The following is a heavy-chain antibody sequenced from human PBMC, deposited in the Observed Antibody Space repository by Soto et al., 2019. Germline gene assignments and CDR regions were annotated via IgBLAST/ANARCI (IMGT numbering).Heavy chain of an antibody. CDR2: IIPILGIA. CDR1: GGTFSSYT. J-gene: IGHJ5*02. Sequence: QVQLVPSGAEVKKPGSSVKVSCKASGGTFSSYTISWVRQAPGQGLEWMGRIIPILGIANYAQKFQGRVTITADKSPSTAYMELSSLRSEDTAVYYCAWVVQLERRFVFDPWGQGTLVNVSS. V-gene: IGHV1-69*02. D-gene: IGHD1-1*01. CDR3: AWVVQLERRFVFDP.